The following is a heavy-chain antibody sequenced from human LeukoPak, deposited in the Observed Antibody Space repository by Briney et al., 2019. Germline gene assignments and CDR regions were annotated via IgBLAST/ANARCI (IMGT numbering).Heavy chain of an antibody. Sequence: ASVKVSCKASGYTFTSYGISWARQAPGQGLEWMGIINPSGGSTSYAQKFQGRVTMTRDTSTSTVYMELSSLRSEDTAVYYCARDHQWELKYWGQGTLVTVSS. CDR2: INPSGGST. CDR1: GYTFTSYG. CDR3: ARDHQWELKY. J-gene: IGHJ4*02. D-gene: IGHD1-26*01. V-gene: IGHV1-46*01.